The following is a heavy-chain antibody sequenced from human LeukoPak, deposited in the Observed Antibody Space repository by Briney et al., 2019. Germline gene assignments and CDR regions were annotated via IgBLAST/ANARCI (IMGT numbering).Heavy chain of an antibody. CDR1: GYTFTGYY. Sequence: ASVKVSCKASGYTFTGYYMHWVRQAPGQGLEWMGWINPNSGGTNYAQKFQGRVTMTRDTSISTAYMELSRLRSDDTAVYYCARTTYSSSSLAPLDYWGQGTLVTVSS. CDR3: ARTTYSSSSLAPLDY. D-gene: IGHD6-13*01. J-gene: IGHJ4*02. V-gene: IGHV1-2*02. CDR2: INPNSGGT.